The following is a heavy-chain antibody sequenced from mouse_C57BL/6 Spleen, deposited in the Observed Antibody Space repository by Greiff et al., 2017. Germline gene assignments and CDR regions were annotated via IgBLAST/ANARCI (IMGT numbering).Heavy chain of an antibody. CDR2: IYPGDGDT. J-gene: IGHJ4*01. V-gene: IGHV1-82*01. Sequence: VKLMESGPELVKPGASVKISCKASGYAFSSSWMNWVKQRPGKGLEWIGRIYPGDGDTNYNGKFKGKATLTADKSSSTAYMQLSSLTSEDSAVYFCGGGYYYAMDYGGQGTSVTVSS. CDR1: GYAFSSSW. CDR3: GGGYYYAMDY.